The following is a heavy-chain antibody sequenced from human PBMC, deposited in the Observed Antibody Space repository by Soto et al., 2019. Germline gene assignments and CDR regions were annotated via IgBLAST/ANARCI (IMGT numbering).Heavy chain of an antibody. J-gene: IGHJ4*02. Sequence: GGSLRLSCAASGFTFSDYAIHWVRRAPGKGLEWVAVMSHDGSKKYYADSVKGRFTISRDNSKNTMYMQMNSLRPEDTAVYYCVREAYDYWGQGTLVTVSS. V-gene: IGHV3-30-3*01. CDR1: GFTFSDYA. CDR3: VREAYDY. CDR2: MSHDGSKK.